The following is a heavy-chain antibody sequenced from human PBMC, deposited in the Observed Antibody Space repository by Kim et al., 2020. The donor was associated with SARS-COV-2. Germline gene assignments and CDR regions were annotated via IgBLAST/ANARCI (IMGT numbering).Heavy chain of an antibody. CDR2: INWDDDK. CDR1: GFSLSTSGVG. V-gene: IGHV2-5*02. CDR3: AHMPHYYGSEFGRCFVY. J-gene: IGHJ4*02. Sequence: SGPTLVNPTQTLTLTCTFSGFSLSTSGVGVGWIRQPTGKGLEWLALINWDDDKRYSTSLKSRLTITKDTSKNQVVLTMTNMDPVDTATYYSAHMPHYYGSEFGRCFVYWRQRTLITVSS. D-gene: IGHD3-10*01.